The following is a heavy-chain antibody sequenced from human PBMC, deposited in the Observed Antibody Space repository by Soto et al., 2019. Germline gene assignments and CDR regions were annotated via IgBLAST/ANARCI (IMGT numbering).Heavy chain of an antibody. CDR2: ISSSSSYI. Sequence: EVQLVESGGGLVQPGGSLRLSCAASGFTFSSYSMNWVRQAPGKGLEWVSSISSSSSYIYYADSVKGRFTISRDNAKNSLYLQMNSLRAEDTAVYYCARDPRGTIFGVVDYYYYYGMDVWGQGTTVTVSS. V-gene: IGHV3-21*01. CDR1: GFTFSSYS. J-gene: IGHJ6*02. CDR3: ARDPRGTIFGVVDYYYYYGMDV. D-gene: IGHD3-3*01.